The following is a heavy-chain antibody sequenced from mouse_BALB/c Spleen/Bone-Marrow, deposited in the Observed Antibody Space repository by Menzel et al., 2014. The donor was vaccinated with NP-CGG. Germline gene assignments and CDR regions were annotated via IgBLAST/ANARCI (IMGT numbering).Heavy chain of an antibody. V-gene: IGHV5-9-4*01. D-gene: IGHD3-1*01. CDR2: ISSGGSYT. J-gene: IGHJ2*01. Sequence: DVQLQESGGGLVKPGGSLKLSWAASGFTFSSYAMSWVRQSPEKRLEWVAEISSGGSYTYYPDTVTGRFTISRDNAKNTLYLEMSSLRSEDTAMYYCARDSSGYFDYWGQGTTLTVSS. CDR3: ARDSSGYFDY. CDR1: GFTFSSYA.